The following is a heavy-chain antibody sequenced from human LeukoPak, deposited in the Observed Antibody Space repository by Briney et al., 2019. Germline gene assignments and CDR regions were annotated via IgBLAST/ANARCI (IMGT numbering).Heavy chain of an antibody. CDR3: ARDEAVGASGYCSSTSCYTGAFDI. Sequence: PGGSLRLSCAASGFTFSSYSMNWVRQAPGKGLEWVSSISSSSSYIYYADSVKGRFTISRDNAKNSLYLQMNSLRAEDTAVYYCARDEAVGASGYCSSTSCYTGAFDIWAKGQWSPSLQ. V-gene: IGHV3-21*01. J-gene: IGHJ3*02. D-gene: IGHD2-2*02. CDR2: ISSSSSYI. CDR1: GFTFSSYS.